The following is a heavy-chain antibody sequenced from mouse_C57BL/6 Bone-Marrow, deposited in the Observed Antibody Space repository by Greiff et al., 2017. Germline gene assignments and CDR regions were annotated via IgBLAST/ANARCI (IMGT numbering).Heavy chain of an antibody. D-gene: IGHD2-3*01. CDR1: GYTFTDYY. V-gene: IGHV1-26*01. Sequence: LMEPGASVKISCKASGYTFTDYYMNWVKQSHGKSLEWIGDINPNNGGTSYNQKFKGKATLTVDKSSSTAYMELRSLTSEDSAVYYCARDGPFAYWGQGTLVTVSA. J-gene: IGHJ3*01. CDR3: ARDGPFAY. CDR2: INPNNGGT.